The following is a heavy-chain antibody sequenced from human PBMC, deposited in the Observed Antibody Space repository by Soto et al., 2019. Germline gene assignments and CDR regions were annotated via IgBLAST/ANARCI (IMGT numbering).Heavy chain of an antibody. Sequence: QVQLVESGGGVVQPGKSLRLSCEVSGFPLSDYGMHWVRQAPGKGLEWVAVLWSDGANSFYAGYVMGLFTVSRDTSKNTLFLEAESLRGDDTGVYSCARELEYYDYFGLDVWGQGTAVIVSS. D-gene: IGHD6-6*01. CDR2: LWSDGANS. J-gene: IGHJ6*02. CDR3: ARELEYYDYFGLDV. CDR1: GFPLSDYG. V-gene: IGHV3-33*01.